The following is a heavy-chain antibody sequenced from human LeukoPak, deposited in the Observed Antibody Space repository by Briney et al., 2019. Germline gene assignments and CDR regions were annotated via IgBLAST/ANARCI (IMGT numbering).Heavy chain of an antibody. Sequence: GGSLRLSCAASGFTFSNYWIHWVRQTPGKGLVWISAISTDGSTTRYADSVKGRITISRDNAKNTVYLQMNNLRGEDTAVYYCTRDRTTVTLFDYWGQGTLVTVSS. D-gene: IGHD4-17*01. CDR1: GFTFSNYW. CDR3: TRDRTTVTLFDY. V-gene: IGHV3-74*01. J-gene: IGHJ4*02. CDR2: ISTDGSTT.